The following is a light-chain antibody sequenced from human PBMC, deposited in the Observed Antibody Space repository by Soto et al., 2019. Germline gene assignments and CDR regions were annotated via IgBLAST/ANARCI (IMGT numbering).Light chain of an antibody. CDR2: ATS. V-gene: IGKV1-8*01. Sequence: AIRMTQSPSSLSASTGDRVAITCRASQALNGNLAWYQQKSGKAPKVLIYATSTLQSGVPSRFSASGSGTAFTLTINSLQSEDVATYYCQQYYEYSRTFGQGTKVESK. J-gene: IGKJ1*01. CDR3: QQYYEYSRT. CDR1: QALNGN.